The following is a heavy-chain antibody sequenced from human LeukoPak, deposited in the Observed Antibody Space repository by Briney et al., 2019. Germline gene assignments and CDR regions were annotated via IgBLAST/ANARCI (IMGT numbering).Heavy chain of an antibody. D-gene: IGHD2-8*01. J-gene: IGHJ6*03. CDR2: IDTSGRT. CDR1: GGSISSGSYY. CDR3: ARGYCTNGVCLKRNYYMDV. V-gene: IGHV4-61*02. Sequence: SETLSLTCTVSGGSISSGSYYWSWIRQPAGKGLEYIGRIDTSGRTKYNPSLKSRVTISVDTSKNQFSLKLSSVTAADTAVYYCARGYCTNGVCLKRNYYMDVWVKGTTVTVSS.